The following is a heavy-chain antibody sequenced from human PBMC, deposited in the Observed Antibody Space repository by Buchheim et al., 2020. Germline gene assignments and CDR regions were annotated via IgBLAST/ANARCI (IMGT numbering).Heavy chain of an antibody. CDR3: ARDWGYDFWSGYYRGLYGMDV. J-gene: IGHJ6*02. V-gene: IGHV4-61*02. CDR1: GGSISSGSYY. D-gene: IGHD3-3*01. CDR2: IYTSGST. Sequence: QVQLQESGPGLVKPSQTLSLTCTVSGGSISSGSYYWSWIRQPAGKGLEWIGRIYTSGSTNYNPSLKSRVTISVDTSKNQFSLKLSSVTAADTAVYYCARDWGYDFWSGYYRGLYGMDVWGQGTT.